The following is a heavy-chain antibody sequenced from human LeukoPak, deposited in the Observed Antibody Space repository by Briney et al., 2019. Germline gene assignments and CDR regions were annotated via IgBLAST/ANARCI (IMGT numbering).Heavy chain of an antibody. J-gene: IGHJ6*03. Sequence: SETLSLTCTVSGGSISSYYWSWLRQPPGKGLEWIGYIYYSGSTNYNPSLKSRVTISVDTSKNQFSLKLSSVTAADTAVYYCARGPEKSGGYYYYYYMDVWGKGTTVTVSS. CDR1: GGSISSYY. D-gene: IGHD3-3*01. V-gene: IGHV4-59*01. CDR2: IYYSGST. CDR3: ARGPEKSGGYYYYYYMDV.